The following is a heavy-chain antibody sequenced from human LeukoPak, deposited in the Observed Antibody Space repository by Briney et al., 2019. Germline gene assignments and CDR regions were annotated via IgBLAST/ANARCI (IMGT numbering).Heavy chain of an antibody. CDR2: INHSGST. CDR1: GGSISSSSYY. CDR3: ARERRLVGATKFDY. J-gene: IGHJ4*02. Sequence: SETLSLTCTVSGGSISSSSYYWGWIRQPPGKGLEWIGEINHSGSTNYNPSLKSRVTISVDTSKNQFSLKLSSVTAADTAVYYCARERRLVGATKFDYWGQGTLVTVSS. D-gene: IGHD1-26*01. V-gene: IGHV4-39*07.